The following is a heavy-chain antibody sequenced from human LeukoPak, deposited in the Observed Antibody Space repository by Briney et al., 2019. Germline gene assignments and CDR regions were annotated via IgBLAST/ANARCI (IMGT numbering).Heavy chain of an antibody. CDR3: ARDFGNWRTDY. CDR2: INHSGST. D-gene: IGHD1-20*01. Sequence: SETLSLTCAVYGGSFSGYYWSWIRQPPGKGLEWIGEINHSGSTNYNPSHKSRVTISVDTSKNQFSLKLTSVTAADTAVYYCARDFGNWRTDYWGQGTLVTVSS. V-gene: IGHV4-34*01. J-gene: IGHJ4*02. CDR1: GGSFSGYY.